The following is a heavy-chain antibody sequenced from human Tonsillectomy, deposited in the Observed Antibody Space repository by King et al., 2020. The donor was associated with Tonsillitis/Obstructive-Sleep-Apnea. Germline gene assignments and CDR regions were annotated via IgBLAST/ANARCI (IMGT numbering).Heavy chain of an antibody. CDR1: GFTFRSYW. CDR2: IKYDGSEK. J-gene: IGHJ4*02. CDR3: ARDHIFDF. V-gene: IGHV3-7*01. Sequence: VQLVESGGGLVQPGGSLRLSCAASGFTFRSYWMTWVRQAPGKGLEWVATIKYDGSEKSYVDSVKGRFTISRDNAKSSMYLQMNSLRADDTAVYYCARDHIFDFWGQGTLVTVSS.